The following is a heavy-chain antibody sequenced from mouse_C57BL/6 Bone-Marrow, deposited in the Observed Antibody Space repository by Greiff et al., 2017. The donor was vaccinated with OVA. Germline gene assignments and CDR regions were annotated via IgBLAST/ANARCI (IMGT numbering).Heavy chain of an antibody. CDR2: ISNGGGST. CDR3: ARPYHYYGSSWFAY. D-gene: IGHD1-1*01. J-gene: IGHJ3*01. V-gene: IGHV5-12*01. Sequence: EVMLVESGGGLVQPGGSLKLSCAASGFTFSDYYMYWVRQTPEKRLEWVAYISNGGGSTYYPDTVKGRFTISRENAKNTQYLQMSRLKSEDTAMYYCARPYHYYGSSWFAYWGQGTLVTVSA. CDR1: GFTFSDYY.